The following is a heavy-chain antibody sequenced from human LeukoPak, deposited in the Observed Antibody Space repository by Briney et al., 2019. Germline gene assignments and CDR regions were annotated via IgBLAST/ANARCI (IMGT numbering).Heavy chain of an antibody. D-gene: IGHD2-8*01. CDR2: ISGDGGST. CDR1: GFTFLDYA. Sequence: GGSLRLSCANPGFTFLDYATHWVPQAPGKGLEWVCLISGDGGSTYYADSVKGRFTISRDNSRNSLYLQMNNLRTEDTALYYCAKDGLDCTNGVCYRAIIDFRGKGTLVTVSS. V-gene: IGHV3-43*02. CDR3: AKDGLDCTNGVCYRAIIDF. J-gene: IGHJ4*02.